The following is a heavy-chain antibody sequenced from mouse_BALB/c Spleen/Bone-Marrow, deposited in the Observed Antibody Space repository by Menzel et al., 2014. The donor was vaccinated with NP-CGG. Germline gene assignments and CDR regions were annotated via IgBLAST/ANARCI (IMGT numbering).Heavy chain of an antibody. J-gene: IGHJ4*01. CDR3: ARARGYYGNIRREYAMDY. CDR1: GFTFSSFG. Sequence: EVMLVESGGGLVQPGGSRKLSCAASGFTFSSFGMHWVRQAPEKGLEWVAYISSGSSTIYYADTVKGRITISRDNPKNSIYIQMSKLLSEVTGMYYCARARGYYGNIRREYAMDYWGQGTSVTVSS. CDR2: ISSGSSTI. V-gene: IGHV5-17*02. D-gene: IGHD2-1*01.